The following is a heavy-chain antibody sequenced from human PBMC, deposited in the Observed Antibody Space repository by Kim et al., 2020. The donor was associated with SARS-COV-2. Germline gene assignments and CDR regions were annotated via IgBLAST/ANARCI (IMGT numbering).Heavy chain of an antibody. CDR1: GFTFSSYS. CDR2: ISSSSSYK. J-gene: IGHJ4*02. Sequence: GGSLRLSCAASGFTFSSYSMNWVRQAPGKGLEWVSSISSSSSYKYYADSVKGRFTISRDNAKNSLYLQMNSLRAEDTAVYYCARDLQGWGQGTLVTVSS. V-gene: IGHV3-21*01. CDR3: ARDLQG.